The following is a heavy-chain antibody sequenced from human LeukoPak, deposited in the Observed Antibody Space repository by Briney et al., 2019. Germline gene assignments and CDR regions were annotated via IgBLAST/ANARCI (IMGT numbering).Heavy chain of an antibody. J-gene: IGHJ6*03. V-gene: IGHV3-7*01. CDR2: IKQDGSEK. CDR3: ARGPSSAFHYYYYMDV. Sequence: GGSLRLSCAVSGSTFSNYWMSWVRQAPGKGLEWVANIKQDGSEKYYVDSVKGRFTISRDNAKNSLYLQMNSLRAEDTAVYYCARGPSSAFHYYYYMDVWGKGTTVTVSS. CDR1: GSTFSNYW.